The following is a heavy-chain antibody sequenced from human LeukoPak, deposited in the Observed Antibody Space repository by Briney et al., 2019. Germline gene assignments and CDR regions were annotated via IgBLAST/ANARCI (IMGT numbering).Heavy chain of an antibody. CDR2: IGTAGGT. CDR3: ARAGDYGDYVDY. Sequence: GGSLRLSCAASGFTFSSYDMHWVRQATGKGLEWVSAIGTAGGTYYPGSVKGRFTISRENAKNSLYLQMNSLRAGDTAVYYCARAGDYGDYVDYWGQGTLVTVSS. D-gene: IGHD4-17*01. J-gene: IGHJ4*02. CDR1: GFTFSSYD. V-gene: IGHV3-13*01.